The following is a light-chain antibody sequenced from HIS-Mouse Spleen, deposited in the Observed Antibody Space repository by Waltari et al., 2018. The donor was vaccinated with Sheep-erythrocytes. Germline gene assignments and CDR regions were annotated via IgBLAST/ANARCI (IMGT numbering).Light chain of an antibody. V-gene: IGLV2-14*02. CDR2: EGS. Sequence: QSVLTQPPSVSAAPGQSITISCTGTSSAVGSYNTVSWYQQHPGKAPKLMIYEGSKRPSGVSNRFSGSKSGNTASLTISGLQAEDEADYYCCSYAGSYNHVFATGTKVTVL. CDR3: CSYAGSYNHV. CDR1: SSAVGSYNT. J-gene: IGLJ1*01.